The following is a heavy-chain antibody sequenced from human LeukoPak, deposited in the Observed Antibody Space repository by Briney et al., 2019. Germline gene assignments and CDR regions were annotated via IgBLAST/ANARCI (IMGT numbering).Heavy chain of an antibody. CDR2: INHGGST. V-gene: IGHV4-34*01. D-gene: IGHD6-13*01. CDR1: GGSFSGHY. J-gene: IGHJ4*02. CDR3: ARGRYVTTRGGAAAGFLDY. Sequence: ASETLSLTCAVSGGSFSGHYWNWIRQPPGKGLEWIGEINHGGSTNYNPSLKSRVTISVDTSQNQFSLRLSSVTAADTAVYYCARGRYVTTRGGAAAGFLDYWGQGTLVTVST.